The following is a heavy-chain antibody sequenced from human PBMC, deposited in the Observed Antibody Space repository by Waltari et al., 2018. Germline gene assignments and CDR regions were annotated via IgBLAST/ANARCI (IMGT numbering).Heavy chain of an antibody. J-gene: IGHJ3*02. D-gene: IGHD1-26*01. CDR2: IRYDGSNK. V-gene: IGHV3-30*02. CDR3: AKSSGSYSKDAFDI. CDR1: GFTFSSYG. Sequence: QVQLVESGGGVVQPGGSLRLSCAASGFTFSSYGLHWVREAPVKGLGWVAFIRYDGSNKYYADSVKGRFTISRDNSKNTLYLQMNSLRAEDTAVYYCAKSSGSYSKDAFDIWGQGTMVTVSS.